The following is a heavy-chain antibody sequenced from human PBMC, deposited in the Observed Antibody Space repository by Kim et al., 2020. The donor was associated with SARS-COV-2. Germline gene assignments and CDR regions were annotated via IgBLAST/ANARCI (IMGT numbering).Heavy chain of an antibody. CDR3: AKRGLTYTAS. CDR1: GFTVSTNY. J-gene: IGHJ5*02. CDR2: IYSGGST. V-gene: IGHV3-66*01. Sequence: GGSLRLSCAASGFTVSTNYMNWVRQAPGKGLEWVPTIYSGGSTYYADSVKGRFTISRDNSKNTLYLQMNSLRAEDTAVYYCAKRGLTYTASWGQGTLVTVSS. D-gene: IGHD2-21*02.